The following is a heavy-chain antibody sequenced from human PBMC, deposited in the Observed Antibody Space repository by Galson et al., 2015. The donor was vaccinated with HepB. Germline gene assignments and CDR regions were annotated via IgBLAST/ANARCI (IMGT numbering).Heavy chain of an antibody. Sequence: SLRLSCAVSGFTFSTFNMNWVRQAPGKGLEWVSSISGSSTFIYYADSVKGRFTISRDNAKNSLFLQMNSLKAEDTAVYYCVRELLRNSPFDYWGQGSLVTVSS. D-gene: IGHD2/OR15-2a*01. V-gene: IGHV3-21*01. CDR3: VRELLRNSPFDY. CDR2: ISGSSTFI. J-gene: IGHJ4*02. CDR1: GFTFSTFN.